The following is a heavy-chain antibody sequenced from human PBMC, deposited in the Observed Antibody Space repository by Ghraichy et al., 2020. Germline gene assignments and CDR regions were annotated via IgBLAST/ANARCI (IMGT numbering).Heavy chain of an antibody. CDR1: GGSISSSSYY. V-gene: IGHV4-39*01. J-gene: IGHJ6*02. CDR3: ARRGVPAAIYYYYGMDV. D-gene: IGHD2-2*01. CDR2: IYYSGST. Sequence: SETLSLTCTVSGGSISSSSYYWGWIRQPPGKGLEWIGSIYYSGSTYYNPSLKSRVTISVDTSKNQFSLKLSSVTAADTAVYYCARRGVPAAIYYYYGMDVWGQGTTVTVSS.